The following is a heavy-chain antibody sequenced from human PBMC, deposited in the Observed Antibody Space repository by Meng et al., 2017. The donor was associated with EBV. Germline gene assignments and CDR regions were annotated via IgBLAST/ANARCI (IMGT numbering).Heavy chain of an antibody. CDR3: ARRGGVADWFDP. CDR1: GYTFTSYA. V-gene: IGHV1-3*01. J-gene: IGHJ5*02. Sequence: QVQVVQSGAEVKKPGALVKVSCKASGYTFTSYAMHWARQAPGQRLEWMGWINAGNGNTKYSQKFQGRVTITRDTSASTAYMELSSLRSEDTAVYYCARRGGVADWFDPWGQGTLVTVSS. CDR2: INAGNGNT. D-gene: IGHD2-15*01.